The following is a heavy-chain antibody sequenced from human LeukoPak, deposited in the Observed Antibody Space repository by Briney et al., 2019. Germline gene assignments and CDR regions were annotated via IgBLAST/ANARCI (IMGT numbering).Heavy chain of an antibody. CDR1: GYTFTGYY. CDR2: INPNSGGT. J-gene: IGHJ6*03. V-gene: IGHV1-2*02. D-gene: IGHD1-26*01. CDR3: ARVKEDSGSYYYYYYYMDV. Sequence: ASVKVSCKASGYTFTGYYMHWVRQAPGQGLEWMGWINPNSGGTNYAQKFQSRVTMTRDTPISTAYMELSRLRSDDTAVYYCARVKEDSGSYYYYYYYMDVWGKGTTVTVSS.